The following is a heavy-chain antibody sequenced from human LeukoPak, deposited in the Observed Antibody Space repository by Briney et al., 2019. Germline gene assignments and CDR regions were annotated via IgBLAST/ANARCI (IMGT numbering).Heavy chain of an antibody. J-gene: IGHJ4*02. CDR1: GFTFSSYA. CDR2: ISYDGSNK. D-gene: IGHD5-18*01. CDR3: ARSGTLGVGGYSYGPDDY. Sequence: PGGSLRLSCAASGFTFSSYAMHWVRQAPGKGLEWVAVISYDGSNKYYADSVKGRFTISRDNSKNTLYLQMNSLRAEDTAVYYCARSGTLGVGGYSYGPDDYWGQGTLVTVSS. V-gene: IGHV3-30*04.